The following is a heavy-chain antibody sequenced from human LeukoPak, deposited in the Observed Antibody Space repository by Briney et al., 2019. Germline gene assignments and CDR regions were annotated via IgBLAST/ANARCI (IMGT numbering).Heavy chain of an antibody. CDR2: ISSTSSTI. J-gene: IGHJ4*02. D-gene: IGHD2-15*01. CDR1: GFTFSSYG. Sequence: PGGSLRLSCAASGFTFSSYGMHWVRQAPGKGLEWVSFISSTSSTIYYADSVKGRFTISRDNAKNSLYLQMNSLRAEDTAVYYCARDIVVVVATDYYFDYWGQGTLVTVSS. V-gene: IGHV3-48*01. CDR3: ARDIVVVVATDYYFDY.